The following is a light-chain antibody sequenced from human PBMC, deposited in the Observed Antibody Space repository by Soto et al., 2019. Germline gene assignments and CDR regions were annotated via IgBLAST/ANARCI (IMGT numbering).Light chain of an antibody. J-gene: IGLJ2*01. CDR1: NGDVGSYDL. Sequence: QSVLTQPASVSGSPGLSITISCTGTNGDVGSYDLVSWYQQYPGKAPKLIIYEVNKRPSGVSNRFSGAKSGNTASLTISGLQTEDEADYDCCSYAGGNTLIFGGGTKLTVL. CDR3: CSYAGGNTLI. V-gene: IGLV2-23*02. CDR2: EVN.